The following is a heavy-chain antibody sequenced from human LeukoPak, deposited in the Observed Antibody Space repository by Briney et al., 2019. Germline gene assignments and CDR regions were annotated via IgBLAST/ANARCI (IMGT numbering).Heavy chain of an antibody. D-gene: IGHD6-13*01. CDR1: GGTFSSYA. CDR3: ARAGIAAAGNDY. CDR2: IIPIFGIA. J-gene: IGHJ4*02. V-gene: IGHV1-69*10. Sequence: SVKVSCKASGGTFSSYAISWVRQAPGQGLEWMGGIIPIFGIANYAQKFQGRVTITADKSTSTAYMELSSLRSEDTAVYYCARAGIAAAGNDYWGQGTLVTVSS.